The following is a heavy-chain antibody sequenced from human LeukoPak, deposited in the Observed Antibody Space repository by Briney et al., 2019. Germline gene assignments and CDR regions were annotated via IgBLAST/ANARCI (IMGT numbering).Heavy chain of an antibody. CDR1: GFTFSSYG. D-gene: IGHD3-16*02. Sequence: PGGSLRLSCAASGFTFSSYGMHWVRQAPGKGLEWVAVIWYDGSNKYYADSVKGRFTISRDNSKNTLYLQMNSLRAEDTAVYYCAKGGRDDYVWGSYRPHAGYYFDYWGQGTLVTVSS. J-gene: IGHJ4*02. CDR2: IWYDGSNK. V-gene: IGHV3-33*06. CDR3: AKGGRDDYVWGSYRPHAGYYFDY.